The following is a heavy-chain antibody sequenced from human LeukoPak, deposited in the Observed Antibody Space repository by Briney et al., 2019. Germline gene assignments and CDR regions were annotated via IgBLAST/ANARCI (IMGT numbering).Heavy chain of an antibody. V-gene: IGHV5-51*01. Sequence: GASLQISCEGSGSFFTSYWIGGGRPLGGKGLGWMGIIYPGDSDTNYSPSFRGQVTISADKSISTSFLKWSSLKASDTAMYYCARLVVAATRFGDYWGQGTLVTVSS. J-gene: IGHJ4*02. CDR3: ARLVVAATRFGDY. D-gene: IGHD2-15*01. CDR1: GSFFTSYW. CDR2: IYPGDSDT.